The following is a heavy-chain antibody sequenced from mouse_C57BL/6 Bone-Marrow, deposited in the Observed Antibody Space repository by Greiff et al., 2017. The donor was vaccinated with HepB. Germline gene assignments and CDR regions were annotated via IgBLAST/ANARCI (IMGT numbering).Heavy chain of an antibody. CDR2: IDPSDSYT. J-gene: IGHJ2*01. CDR3: AREGVPYYFDY. Sequence: QVQLQQPGAELVKPGASVKLSCKASGSTFTSYWMQWVKQRPGQGLEWIGEIDPSDSYTNYNQKFKGKATLTVDTSSSTAYMQLSSLTSEDSAVYYCAREGVPYYFDYWGQGTTLTVSS. CDR1: GSTFTSYW. V-gene: IGHV1-50*01.